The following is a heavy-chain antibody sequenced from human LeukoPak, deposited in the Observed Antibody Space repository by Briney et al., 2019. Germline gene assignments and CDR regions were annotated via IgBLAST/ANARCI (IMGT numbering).Heavy chain of an antibody. J-gene: IGHJ4*02. CDR1: GFTFSRYW. CDR2: IKQDGSEK. Sequence: TGGSLRLSCAGSGFTFSRYWMSWVRQAPGKGLEWVANIKQDGSEKYYVDSVKGRFTISKDNAKNSLYLQMNSLRAEDTAVYYCTRHPAEGDYWGQGTLVTVSS. D-gene: IGHD2-15*01. V-gene: IGHV3-7*05. CDR3: TRHPAEGDY.